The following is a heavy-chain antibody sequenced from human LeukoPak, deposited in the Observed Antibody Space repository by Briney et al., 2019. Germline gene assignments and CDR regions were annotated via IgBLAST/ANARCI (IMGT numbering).Heavy chain of an antibody. CDR2: FDPEDGET. Sequence: ASVKVSCKVSGYTLTELSMHWVRQAPGKGLEWMGGFDPEDGETIYAQKFQGRVTMTEDTSTDTAYMELSSLRSEDTAVYYCATNGVVVPAATTGHYYYYYYMDVWGKGTTVTVSS. CDR3: ATNGVVVPAATTGHYYYYYYMDV. V-gene: IGHV1-24*01. D-gene: IGHD2-2*01. J-gene: IGHJ6*03. CDR1: GYTLTELS.